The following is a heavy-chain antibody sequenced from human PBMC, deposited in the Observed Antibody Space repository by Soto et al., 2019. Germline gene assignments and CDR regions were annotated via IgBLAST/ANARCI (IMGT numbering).Heavy chain of an antibody. V-gene: IGHV1-8*01. Sequence: ASVKFSCKASGYTVTSYDINWVRQATGQGLEWMGWMNPNSGNTGYAQKFQGRVTMTRNTSISTAYMELSSLRSEDTAVYYCASVPILRFLEWFPGEYYFDYWGQGTLVTVSS. CDR3: ASVPILRFLEWFPGEYYFDY. J-gene: IGHJ4*02. CDR1: GYTVTSYD. D-gene: IGHD3-3*01. CDR2: MNPNSGNT.